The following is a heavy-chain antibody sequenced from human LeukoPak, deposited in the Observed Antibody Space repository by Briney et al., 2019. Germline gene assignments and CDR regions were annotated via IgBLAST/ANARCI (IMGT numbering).Heavy chain of an antibody. CDR1: GFTFSSYG. J-gene: IGHJ4*02. V-gene: IGHV3-33*01. D-gene: IGHD6-19*01. Sequence: PGGSLRLSCAASGFTFSSYGMHWVRQAPGKGLEWVAVIWYDGSNKYYADPVKGRFTISRDNSKNTLYLQMNSLRAEDTAVYYCARVIEGVAVALDYWGQGTLVTVSS. CDR2: IWYDGSNK. CDR3: ARVIEGVAVALDY.